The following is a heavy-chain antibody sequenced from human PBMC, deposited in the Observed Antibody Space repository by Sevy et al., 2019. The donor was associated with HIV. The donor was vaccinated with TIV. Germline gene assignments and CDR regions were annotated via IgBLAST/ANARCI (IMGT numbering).Heavy chain of an antibody. CDR2: MFYNGST. J-gene: IGHJ6*02. Sequence: SETLSLTCTVSGGSVTSDSYYWTWIRQPPGKGLECLGYMFYNGSTNSNPSLMSRVTISVDTSKNQVSLKLSSVTAADTAVYYCARMGGLTDYGMDVWGQGTTVTVSS. D-gene: IGHD1-26*01. CDR1: GGSVTSDSYY. V-gene: IGHV4-61*01. CDR3: ARMGGLTDYGMDV.